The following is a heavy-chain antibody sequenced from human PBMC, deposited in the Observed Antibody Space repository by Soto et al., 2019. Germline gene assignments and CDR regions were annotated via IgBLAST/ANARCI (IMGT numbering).Heavy chain of an antibody. CDR2: IYYNGNI. J-gene: IGHJ4*02. CDR1: GGSITSYY. Sequence: QVQLQESGPGLVKPLETLSLTCTVPGGSITSYYWSWVRQPPGKGLEWIGYIYYNGNINYNPSLNRRLTISLDTSKNQFSLRLSSVTAADTAVYYCATGRVYFGSEYWGQGTLVTVSS. D-gene: IGHD3-10*01. CDR3: ATGRVYFGSEY. V-gene: IGHV4-59*01.